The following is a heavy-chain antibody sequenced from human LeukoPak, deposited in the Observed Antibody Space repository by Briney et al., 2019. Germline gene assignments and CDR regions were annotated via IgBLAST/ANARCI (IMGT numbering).Heavy chain of an antibody. CDR1: GFTFSAYW. CDR2: INSDGSTT. V-gene: IGHV3-74*01. Sequence: PGGSLRLSCEASGFTFSAYWKHWVRQAPGKGLVWVSRINSDGSTTSYADSVKGRFTISRDNAKNTLYLQMNSLRAGDTAVYFCARSPHDYRGQGTLVTVSS. J-gene: IGHJ4*02. CDR3: ARSPHDY.